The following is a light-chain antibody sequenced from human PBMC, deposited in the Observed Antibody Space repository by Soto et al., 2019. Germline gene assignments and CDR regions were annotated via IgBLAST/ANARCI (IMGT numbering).Light chain of an antibody. CDR3: QEANILPYP. CDR2: GAS. Sequence: DIQMTQSPSSVSASVGDRVTINCRASQAIDSWLAWYQQKPGKAPRLLIYGASSLQSGVPSRFSGRGSGTEFALPISGLQPDDFATYYCQEANILPYPFGQGTKLEL. J-gene: IGKJ2*01. CDR1: QAIDSW. V-gene: IGKV1-12*01.